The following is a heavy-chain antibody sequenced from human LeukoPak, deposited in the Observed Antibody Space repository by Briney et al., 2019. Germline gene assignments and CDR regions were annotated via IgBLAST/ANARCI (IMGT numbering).Heavy chain of an antibody. V-gene: IGHV3-20*04. J-gene: IGHJ4*02. CDR2: TNRRGDIT. CDR3: ARVSDISVAAYFDY. D-gene: IGHD6-19*01. Sequence: PGGSLRLSCAASGYTFGDYGMSWVRQVPGKGLEWVSGTNRRGDITGYADFVKGRFTISRDNAKNSLYLQMNSLRAEDTALYYCARVSDISVAAYFDYWGQGTRVTVSS. CDR1: GYTFGDYG.